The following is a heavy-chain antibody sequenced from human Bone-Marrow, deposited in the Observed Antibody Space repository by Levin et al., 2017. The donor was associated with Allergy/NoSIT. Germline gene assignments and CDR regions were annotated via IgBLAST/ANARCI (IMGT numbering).Heavy chain of an antibody. D-gene: IGHD3-10*01. V-gene: IGHV1-18*01. CDR1: GYTFTSYG. CDR2: ISAYNGNT. J-gene: IGHJ4*02. CDR3: ASGEVGGSGSYYDY. Sequence: GESLKISCKASGYTFTSYGISWVRQAPGQGLEWMGWISAYNGNTNYAQKLQGRVTMTTDTSTSTAYMELRSLRSDDTAVYYCASGEVGGSGSYYDYWGQGTLVTVSS.